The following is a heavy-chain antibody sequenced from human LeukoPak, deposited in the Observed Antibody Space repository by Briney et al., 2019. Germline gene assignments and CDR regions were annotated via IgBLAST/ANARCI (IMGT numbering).Heavy chain of an antibody. D-gene: IGHD1-14*01. CDR3: ARDGEVFITGTPRYMDF. Sequence: GASVKVSCKASGYTFPSYGIRGVRQPPGQGLEWMGCISDYNGNTNYAQKLQGRVTMTTNASASTAYVELRSLRSDGTAVYYCARDGEVFITGTPRYMDFWGKGTTVTVSS. CDR1: GYTFPSYG. J-gene: IGHJ6*03. CDR2: ISDYNGNT. V-gene: IGHV1-18*01.